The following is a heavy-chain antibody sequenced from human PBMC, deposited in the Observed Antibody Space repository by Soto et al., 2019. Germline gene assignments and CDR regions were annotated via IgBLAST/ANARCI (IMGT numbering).Heavy chain of an antibody. CDR1: GGSFSGYY. J-gene: IGHJ6*02. CDR3: ARVYDFWRYGMDV. V-gene: IGHV4-34*01. CDR2: INHSGST. Sequence: WETLSLTCAVYGGSFSGYYWSWIRQPPGKGLEWIGEINHSGSTNYNPSLKSRVTISVDTSKNQFSLKLSSVTAADTAVYYCARVYDFWRYGMDVWGQGTTVTAP. D-gene: IGHD3-3*01.